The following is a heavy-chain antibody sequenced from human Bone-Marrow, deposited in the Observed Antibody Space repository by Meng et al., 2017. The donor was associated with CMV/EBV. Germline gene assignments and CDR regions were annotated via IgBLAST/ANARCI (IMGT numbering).Heavy chain of an antibody. CDR3: ARAQMATITAFDY. CDR2: IFHSGSS. Sequence: SETLSLTCTVSGYSISSGYYWGWIRQPPGKGLEWVGSIFHSGSSYYNPSLKSRFTISVDTSKNQFSLKLSSVTAADTAVYYCARAQMATITAFDYWGQGTLVTV. V-gene: IGHV4-38-2*02. D-gene: IGHD5-24*01. CDR1: GYSISSGYY. J-gene: IGHJ4*02.